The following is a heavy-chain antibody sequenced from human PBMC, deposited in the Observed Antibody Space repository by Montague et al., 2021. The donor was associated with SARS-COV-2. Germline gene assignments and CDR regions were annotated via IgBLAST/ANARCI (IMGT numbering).Heavy chain of an antibody. Sequence: SETLSLTCTVSGGSISSSSYYWGWIRQPPGQGLEWIGSIYYSGSTNYNPSLKSPVTISIDTSKNKFSLTLNSVTAADTAVYDCARVGRQQLVRLSGMDVWGQGTTVTVSS. CDR3: ARVGRQQLVRLSGMDV. J-gene: IGHJ6*02. CDR2: IYYSGST. D-gene: IGHD6-13*01. V-gene: IGHV4-39*07. CDR1: GGSISSSSYY.